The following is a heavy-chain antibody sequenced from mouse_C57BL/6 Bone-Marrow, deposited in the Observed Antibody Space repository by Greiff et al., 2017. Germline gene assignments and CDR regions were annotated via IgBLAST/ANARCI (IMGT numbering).Heavy chain of an antibody. V-gene: IGHV6-3*01. CDR3: TVLLWKAMDY. CDR2: IRLKSDNYAT. Sequence: EVKLVESGGGLVQPGGSMKLSCVASGFTFSNYWMNWVRQSPEKGLEWVAQIRLKSDNYATHYAESVKGRFTISRDDSKSSVYLQMNNLRAEDTGIYYCTVLLWKAMDYWGQGTSVTVSS. D-gene: IGHD2-1*01. J-gene: IGHJ4*01. CDR1: GFTFSNYW.